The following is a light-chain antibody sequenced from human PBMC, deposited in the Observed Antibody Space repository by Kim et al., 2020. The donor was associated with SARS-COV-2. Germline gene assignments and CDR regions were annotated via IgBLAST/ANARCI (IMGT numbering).Light chain of an antibody. CDR1: ALPKQY. J-gene: IGLJ3*02. CDR3: QSADSSGTSWV. V-gene: IGLV3-25*03. Sequence: SYELTQPPSVSVSPGQTVRITCSGDALPKQYAYWYQQKPGQAPVLVIYKDSERPSGIPERFSGSSSGTTVTLTISGVQAEDEADYYCQSADSSGTSWVFGGGTQLTVL. CDR2: KDS.